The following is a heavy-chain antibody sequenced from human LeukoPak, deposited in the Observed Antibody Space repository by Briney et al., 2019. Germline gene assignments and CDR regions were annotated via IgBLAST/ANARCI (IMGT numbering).Heavy chain of an antibody. Sequence: ASVKVSCKASGYILTGHYIHWVRQAPGQGLEWVGWINPNSGDTNYAQKFQGRVTMTRDTSISTAYMEMSRLTSDDTAVYFCARDGDIVAAGYDYYYYYMDVWGQGTTVTVAS. CDR2: INPNSGDT. J-gene: IGHJ6*03. CDR3: ARDGDIVAAGYDYYYYYMDV. CDR1: GYILTGHY. D-gene: IGHD6-13*01. V-gene: IGHV1-2*02.